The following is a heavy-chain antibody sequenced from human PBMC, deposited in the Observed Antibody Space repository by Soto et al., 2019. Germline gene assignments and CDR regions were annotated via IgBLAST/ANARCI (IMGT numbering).Heavy chain of an antibody. CDR1: GFTFSNYN. J-gene: IGHJ5*02. V-gene: IGHV3-21*01. CDR3: ARHPERIAEIGWFDP. D-gene: IGHD6-13*01. Sequence: PGGSLRLSCAASGFTFSNYNMNWVRQAPGKGLEWVSSISSSSSYIYYADSVKGRFTISRDNAKNSLYLQMNSLRAEDTAVYYCARHPERIAEIGWFDPWGQGTLVTVSS. CDR2: ISSSSSYI.